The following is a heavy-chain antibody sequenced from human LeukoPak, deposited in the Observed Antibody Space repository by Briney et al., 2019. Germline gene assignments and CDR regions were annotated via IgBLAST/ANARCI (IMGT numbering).Heavy chain of an antibody. V-gene: IGHV3-53*05. D-gene: IGHD5-24*01. J-gene: IGHJ4*01. CDR2: IYTGDAT. Sequence: GGSLRLSCAASGFTVSTDYMSWVRQAPGKGLEWVSIIYTGDATHYTDSVKGRFTISRDDSKNTLFLQMNSLRSEDTAVYYCVRVEMATKIFEFWGQEPWSPSPQ. CDR3: VRVEMATKIFEF. CDR1: GFTVSTDY.